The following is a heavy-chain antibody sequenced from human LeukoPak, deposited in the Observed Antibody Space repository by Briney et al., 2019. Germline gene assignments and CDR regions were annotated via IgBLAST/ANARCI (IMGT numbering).Heavy chain of an antibody. CDR2: IKSDGSST. Sequence: TGGSLRLSCAASGFTFSSNWMHWVRQAPGKGLVWVSRIKSDGSSTSYADSVKGRFTISRDNAKNTLYLQMNSLRAEDTAVYYCALFSWPYSWGQGTLVTVSS. V-gene: IGHV3-74*01. CDR1: GFTFSSNW. J-gene: IGHJ4*02. CDR3: ALFSWPYS.